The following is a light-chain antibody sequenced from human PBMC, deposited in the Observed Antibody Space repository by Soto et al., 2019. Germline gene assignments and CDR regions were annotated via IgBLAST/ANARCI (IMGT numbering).Light chain of an antibody. J-gene: IGLJ3*02. CDR1: NIGTKS. Sequence: SYELSQPPSVSVAPGQTARITCGGNNIGTKSVHWYQQKPGQAPVLVVFNDSDRPSGIPERFSGSNSGDTATTATLTISRVEAGDEADYYCQVWDSSSEWVFGGWTKLTVL. CDR3: QVWDSSSEWV. CDR2: NDS. V-gene: IGLV3-21*02.